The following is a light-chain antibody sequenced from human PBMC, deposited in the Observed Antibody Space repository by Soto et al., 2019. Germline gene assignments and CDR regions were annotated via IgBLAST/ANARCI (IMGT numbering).Light chain of an antibody. CDR1: RPNIGSNT. CDR2: SND. CDR3: AAWDDSLKVVV. J-gene: IGLJ2*01. Sequence: QSVLTQPPSASGTPGQRVTMSCSGSRPNIGSNTVNWYQQLPGTAPKVLIYSNDQRPSGVPDRFSGSKSGTSASLAISGLQSEDEADYYCAAWDDSLKVVVFGGGTTVTVL. V-gene: IGLV1-44*01.